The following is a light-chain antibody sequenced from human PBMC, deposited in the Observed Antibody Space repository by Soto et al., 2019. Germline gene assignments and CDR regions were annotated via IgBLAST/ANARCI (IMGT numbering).Light chain of an antibody. J-gene: IGLJ2*01. CDR1: SSDVGGYNY. V-gene: IGLV2-11*01. Sequence: QSALTQPRSVSGSPGQSVTISCTGTSSDVGGYNYVSWYQQHPGKAPKLMIYDVTKRPSGVPGRFSGSKSGNTASLTISGLQADDEADYYCSSYTTSSPLVVFGGGTKVTVL. CDR2: DVT. CDR3: SSYTTSSPLVV.